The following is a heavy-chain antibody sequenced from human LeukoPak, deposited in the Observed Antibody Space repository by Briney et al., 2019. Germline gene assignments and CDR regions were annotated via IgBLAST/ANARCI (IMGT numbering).Heavy chain of an antibody. Sequence: GSLRLSCAASGFTFSSYAMSWVRQAPGKGLGWGSVISGSGGSIYYADSVKGRFTISRDNSKNTLYLQMNSLRAEDTAVYYCVHCGGDCYPCCGMDVWGQGTTVTVSS. CDR1: GFTFSSYA. J-gene: IGHJ6*02. CDR2: ISGSGGSI. CDR3: VHCGGDCYPCCGMDV. D-gene: IGHD2-21*02. V-gene: IGHV3-23*01.